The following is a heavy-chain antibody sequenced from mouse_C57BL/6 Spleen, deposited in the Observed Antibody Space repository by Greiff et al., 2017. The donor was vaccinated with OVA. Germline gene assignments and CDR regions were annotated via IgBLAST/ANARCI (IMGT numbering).Heavy chain of an antibody. CDR1: GYSITSGYY. CDR3: ARDGSSWYFDV. Sequence: VQLKESGPGLVKPSQSLSLTCSVTGYSITSGYYWNWIRQFPGNKLEWMGYISYDGSNNYNPSLKNRISITRDTSKNQFFLKLNSVTTEDTATYYCARDGSSWYFDVWGTGTTVTVSS. CDR2: ISYDGSN. D-gene: IGHD1-1*01. V-gene: IGHV3-6*01. J-gene: IGHJ1*03.